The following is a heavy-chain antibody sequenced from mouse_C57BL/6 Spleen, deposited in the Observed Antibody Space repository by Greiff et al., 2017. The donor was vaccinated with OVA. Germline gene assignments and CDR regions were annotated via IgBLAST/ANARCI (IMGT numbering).Heavy chain of an antibody. V-gene: IGHV1-26*01. CDR3: AAGGPPAYYCDY. J-gene: IGHJ2*01. CDR2: INTNNGGT. CDR1: GYTFTDYY. D-gene: IGHD1-1*02. Sequence: VQLQQSGPELVKPGASVKISCKASGYTFTDYYMNWVKQSHGKSLEWIGDINTNNGGTSYNQKVQGKATLTVDKSARTAYMELRSLTSVTSAVYYCAAGGPPAYYCDYWGQGTTLTVSS.